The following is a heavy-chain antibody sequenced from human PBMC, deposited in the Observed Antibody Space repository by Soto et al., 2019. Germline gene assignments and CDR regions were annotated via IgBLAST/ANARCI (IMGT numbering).Heavy chain of an antibody. Sequence: AGSLRLSCTASGFSLSRYGLHWIRQAPGKGLEWVAGLWSNGITRSYADSVKVRFTISRDTSENMLYLQMNSLGAEDTAVYYCARDLSYWSLLIDHWGQGTLVTVS. CDR2: LWSNGITR. V-gene: IGHV3-33*01. J-gene: IGHJ4*02. CDR1: GFSLSRYG. D-gene: IGHD2-8*02. CDR3: ARDLSYWSLLIDH.